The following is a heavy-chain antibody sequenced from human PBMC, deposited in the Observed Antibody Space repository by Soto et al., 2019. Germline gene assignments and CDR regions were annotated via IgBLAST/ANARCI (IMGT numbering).Heavy chain of an antibody. CDR2: INPNSGGT. Sequence: ASVKVSCKASGYTFTGYYMHWVRQAPGQGLEWMGWINPNSGGTNYAQKFQGWVTMTRDTSISTAYMELSRLRSDDTAVYYCARGAAPSIVGGVNYYYYGMDVWGQGTTVTVSS. CDR3: ARGAAPSIVGGVNYYYYGMDV. D-gene: IGHD1-26*01. CDR1: GYTFTGYY. V-gene: IGHV1-2*04. J-gene: IGHJ6*02.